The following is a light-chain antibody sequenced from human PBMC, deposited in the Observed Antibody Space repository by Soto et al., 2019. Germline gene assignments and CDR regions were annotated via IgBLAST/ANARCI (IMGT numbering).Light chain of an antibody. V-gene: IGKV3-20*01. CDR3: QQYGSSPT. CDR1: QSVSSSY. Sequence: DIVLTQSPGTLSLSPGERATLSCRASQSVSSSYLAWYQHKPGQAPRLLMYGASRRASGIPDRFSGSGSGTAVALTISRLEAEDFAAYYCQQYGSSPTFGQGTKVDIK. CDR2: GAS. J-gene: IGKJ1*01.